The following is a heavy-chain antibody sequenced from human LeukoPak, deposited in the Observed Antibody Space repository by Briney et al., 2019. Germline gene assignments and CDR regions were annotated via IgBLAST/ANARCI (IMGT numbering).Heavy chain of an antibody. CDR2: ISYDGSNK. V-gene: IGHV3-30-3*01. D-gene: IGHD1-26*01. Sequence: GRSLRLSCAASGFTFSSYAMHWVRQAPGKGLEWVAVISYDGSNKYCADSVKGRFTISRDNSKNTLYLQMNSLRAEDTAVYYCAPLGSPLDYWGQGTLVTVSS. CDR3: APLGSPLDY. J-gene: IGHJ4*02. CDR1: GFTFSSYA.